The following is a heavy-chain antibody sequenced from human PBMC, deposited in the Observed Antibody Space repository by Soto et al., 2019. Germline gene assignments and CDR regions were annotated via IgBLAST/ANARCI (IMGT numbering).Heavy chain of an antibody. CDR3: ATDSCSGGSCYSRYFQH. CDR2: IYYSGST. Sequence: TSETLSLTCTVSGGSISSGGYYWSWIRQHPGKGLEWIGYIYYSGSTYYNPSLKSRVTISVDTSKNQFSLKLSSVTAADTAVYYCATDSCSGGSCYSRYFQHWGQGTLVTVSS. CDR1: GGSISSGGYY. V-gene: IGHV4-31*03. D-gene: IGHD2-15*01. J-gene: IGHJ1*01.